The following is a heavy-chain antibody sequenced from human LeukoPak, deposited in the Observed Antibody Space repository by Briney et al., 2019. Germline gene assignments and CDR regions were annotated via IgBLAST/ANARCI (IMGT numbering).Heavy chain of an antibody. CDR1: EGSFRNYA. CDR3: ARGLLWFGELPYYYYGMDV. CDR2: IIPIFGTA. J-gene: IGHJ6*04. V-gene: IGHV1-69*06. D-gene: IGHD3-10*01. Sequence: KVSFKTAEGSFRNYASSWLRQAPGKRLEWMGGIIPIFGTANYAQKFQGRVTITADKSTSTAYMELSSLRSEDTAVYYCARGLLWFGELPYYYYGMDVWGKGTTVTVSS.